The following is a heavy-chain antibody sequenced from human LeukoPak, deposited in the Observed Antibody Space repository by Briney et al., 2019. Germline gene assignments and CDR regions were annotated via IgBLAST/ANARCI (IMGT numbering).Heavy chain of an antibody. D-gene: IGHD6-19*01. J-gene: IGHJ4*02. CDR3: VTAAVAGTVY. CDR2: ISSSGSPI. Sequence: GGSLRLSCAASGFTFSNYGMNWVRQAPGKGLEWISHISSSGSPIYYADSVKSRFTNSRDNAKNSLFLQMDSLRDEDTAVYYRVTAAVAGTVYWGQGTLVTVSS. CDR1: GFTFSNYG. V-gene: IGHV3-48*02.